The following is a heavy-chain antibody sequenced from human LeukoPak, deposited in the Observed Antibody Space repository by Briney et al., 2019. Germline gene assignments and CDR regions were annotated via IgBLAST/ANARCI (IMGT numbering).Heavy chain of an antibody. CDR3: ARAPTGSYDY. D-gene: IGHD1-26*01. V-gene: IGHV3-23*01. CDR2: IIGNDGST. Sequence: GGSLRLSCAASGFTFRSYAMSSVRQAPGKGLEWVSTIIGNDGSTYYAGSVKGRFTISRDNSKNTLYLQMNSLRAEDTAVYYCARAPTGSYDYWGQGTLVTGSS. J-gene: IGHJ4*02. CDR1: GFTFRSYA.